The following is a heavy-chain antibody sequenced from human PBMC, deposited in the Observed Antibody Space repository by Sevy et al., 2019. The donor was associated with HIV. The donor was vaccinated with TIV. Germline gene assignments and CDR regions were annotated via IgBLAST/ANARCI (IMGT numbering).Heavy chain of an antibody. V-gene: IGHV3-23*01. J-gene: IGHJ3*02. CDR2: ISGDGENT. D-gene: IGHD3-3*02. Sequence: GGSLRLSCAASGFTFSKYSMSWVRQPPGKGLEWVSAISGDGENTHYADSVRGRFTISRDNFKNTLYLQMNSLRAEDTALYYCARDGRGISAFDIWGPGTMVTVSS. CDR3: ARDGRGISAFDI. CDR1: GFTFSKYS.